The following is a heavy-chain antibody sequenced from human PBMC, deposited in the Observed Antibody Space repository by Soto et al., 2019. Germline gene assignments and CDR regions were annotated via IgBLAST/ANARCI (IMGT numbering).Heavy chain of an antibody. J-gene: IGHJ6*02. CDR2: ISSNGGST. D-gene: IGHD3-3*01. CDR1: GFTFSSYA. Sequence: PGGSLRLSCSASGFTFSSYAMHWVRQAPGKGLEYVSAISSNGGSTYYADSVKGRFTISRDNSKNTLYLQMSSLRAEDTAVYYCKIFGVVMSYYYGMDVWGQGTTVTVYS. CDR3: KIFGVVMSYYYGMDV. V-gene: IGHV3-64D*06.